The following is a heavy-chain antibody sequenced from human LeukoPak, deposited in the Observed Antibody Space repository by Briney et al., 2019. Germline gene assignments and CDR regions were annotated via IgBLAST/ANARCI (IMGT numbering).Heavy chain of an antibody. J-gene: IGHJ4*02. CDR3: AGYSGFDWRNYFDY. CDR1: GXSITNSRYY. V-gene: IGHV4-39*01. Sequence: SETLSLTCTLSGXSITNSRYYWGWVRQPPGKELELIGTIHYGGNTYYNPSLRSRVTISVDSSSNQFSLRLSSMTAADTAVYYCAGYSGFDWRNYFDYWGQGFLVTVSS. D-gene: IGHD5-12*01. CDR2: IHYGGNT.